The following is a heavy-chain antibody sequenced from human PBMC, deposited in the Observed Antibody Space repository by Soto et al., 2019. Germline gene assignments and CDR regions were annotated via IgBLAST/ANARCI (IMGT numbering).Heavy chain of an antibody. CDR2: INPYSGDT. CDR1: VYTFTGYY. Sequence: SVKVCCKASVYTFTGYYIHWVRQAPGQGLEWMGWINPYSGDTSYARKFQGRVTMTRDTSISSAYMELSRLRSDDTAVYYCARGLLVVVPATIIPWFDPWGQGTLVTVSS. D-gene: IGHD2-2*02. J-gene: IGHJ5*02. V-gene: IGHV1-2*02. CDR3: ARGLLVVVPATIIPWFDP.